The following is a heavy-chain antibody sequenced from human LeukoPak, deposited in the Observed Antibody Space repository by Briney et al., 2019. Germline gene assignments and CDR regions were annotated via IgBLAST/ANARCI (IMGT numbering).Heavy chain of an antibody. CDR1: GGSISSCY. Sequence: PSETLSLTCTVSGGSISSCYWSCIWQPPGKGLERIGYIYYSGSTNYNPSLKSRVTLSVDTSKNQFSLKLSSVTAADTAVYYWARQGMRCDILTGPRPYYGMDVWGQGTTVTVAS. CDR3: ARQGMRCDILTGPRPYYGMDV. D-gene: IGHD3-9*01. V-gene: IGHV4-59*08. J-gene: IGHJ6*02. CDR2: IYYSGST.